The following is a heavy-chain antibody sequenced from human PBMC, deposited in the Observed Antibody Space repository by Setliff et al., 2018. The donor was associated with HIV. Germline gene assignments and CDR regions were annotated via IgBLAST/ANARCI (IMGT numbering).Heavy chain of an antibody. J-gene: IGHJ6*02. CDR3: AREIRTVYTGGHYFYGIDV. V-gene: IGHV3-13*01. CDR1: GFTFSDYD. Sequence: PGGSLRLSCEASGFTFSDYDFHWVRQAAGKGLEWVSAIGTGGDTYYVDSVKGRFTISRGNARNSLYLQMNSLRVEDTAVYYCAREIRTVYTGGHYFYGIDVWGQGTAVTVSS. D-gene: IGHD3-16*01. CDR2: IGTGGDT.